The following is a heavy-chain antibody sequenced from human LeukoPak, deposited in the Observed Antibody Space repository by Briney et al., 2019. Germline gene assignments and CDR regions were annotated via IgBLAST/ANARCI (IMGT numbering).Heavy chain of an antibody. Sequence: SETLSLTCTVSGGSISSYYWSWIRQPAGKGLEWIGRIYTSGSTNYNPSLKSRVTMSVDTSKNQFSLKLSSVTAADTAVYYCARELYGVGADYSNYEAYDAFDIWGQGTMVTVSS. V-gene: IGHV4-4*07. CDR2: IYTSGST. CDR3: ARELYGVGADYSNYEAYDAFDI. CDR1: GGSISSYY. J-gene: IGHJ3*02. D-gene: IGHD4-11*01.